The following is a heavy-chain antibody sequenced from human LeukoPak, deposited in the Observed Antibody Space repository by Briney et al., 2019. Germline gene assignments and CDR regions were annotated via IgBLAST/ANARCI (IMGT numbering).Heavy chain of an antibody. CDR3: ARVIGMHRTYYYYYMDV. J-gene: IGHJ6*03. CDR2: IYHSGST. D-gene: IGHD2-8*01. CDR1: GGSISSYY. Sequence: PSETLSLTCTVSGGSISSYYWGWIRQPPGKGLEWIGSIYHSGSTYYNPSLKSRVTISVDTSKNQFSLKLSSVTAADTAVYYCARVIGMHRTYYYYYMDVWGKGTTVTVSS. V-gene: IGHV4-38-2*02.